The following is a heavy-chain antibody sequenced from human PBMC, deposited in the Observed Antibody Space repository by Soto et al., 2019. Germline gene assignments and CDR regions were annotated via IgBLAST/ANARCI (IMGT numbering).Heavy chain of an antibody. CDR1: GFTFSSYA. D-gene: IGHD1-1*01. CDR2: ISGSGGST. CDR3: AKRLDPIGYFDY. V-gene: IGHV3-23*01. Sequence: GGSLRLSCAASGFTFSSYAMSWVRQAPGKGLEWVAAISGSGGSTYYADSVNGRFTISRDNSKNTLYLQMNSLRAEDPAVYYCAKRLDPIGYFDYWGQGTLVTVSS. J-gene: IGHJ4*02.